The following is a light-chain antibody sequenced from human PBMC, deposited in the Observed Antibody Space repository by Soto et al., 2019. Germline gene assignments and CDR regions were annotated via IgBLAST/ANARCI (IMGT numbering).Light chain of an antibody. Sequence: QSALTQPASVSGSPGQSITISCTGTSSDVGYYNFDSWYQHHPGKAPKLVIYDVSNRPSGVSNRFSGSKSGNTASLTISGLQAEDEADYYCSSYAGIRLYVFGSGTKVTVL. CDR3: SSYAGIRLYV. CDR1: SSDVGYYNF. J-gene: IGLJ1*01. CDR2: DVS. V-gene: IGLV2-14*03.